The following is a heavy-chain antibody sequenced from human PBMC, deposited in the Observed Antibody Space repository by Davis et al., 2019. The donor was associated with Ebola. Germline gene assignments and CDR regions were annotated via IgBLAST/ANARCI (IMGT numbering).Heavy chain of an antibody. CDR2: INPNSGGT. CDR3: ARGFEQWLVLLGDTNFDY. D-gene: IGHD6-19*01. Sequence: ASVKVSCKASGCTFTGNYIQWVRQAPGQGLEWMGRINPNSGGTNYSQKFQGRDTITRDTSASTAYMELSSLRSEDTAVYYCARGFEQWLVLLGDTNFDYWGQGTLVTVSS. CDR1: GCTFTGNY. V-gene: IGHV1-2*06. J-gene: IGHJ4*02.